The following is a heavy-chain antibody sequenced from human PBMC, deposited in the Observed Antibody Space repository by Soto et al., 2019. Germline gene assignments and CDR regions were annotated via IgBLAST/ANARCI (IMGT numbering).Heavy chain of an antibody. J-gene: IGHJ4*02. CDR2: MNPNSGNT. D-gene: IGHD5-12*01. V-gene: IGHV1-8*01. Sequence: ASVKVSCKASGYTFTSYDINWVRRATGQGLEWMGWMNPNSGNTGYAQKFQGRVTMTRNTSISTAYMELSSLRSEDTAVYYCARGKGWLRVFDYWGQGTLVTVSS. CDR1: GYTFTSYD. CDR3: ARGKGWLRVFDY.